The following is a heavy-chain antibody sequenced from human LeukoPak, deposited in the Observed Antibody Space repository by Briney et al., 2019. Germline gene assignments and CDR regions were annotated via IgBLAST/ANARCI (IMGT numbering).Heavy chain of an antibody. V-gene: IGHV1-69*13. J-gene: IGHJ4*02. CDR3: ARDGERDYCFDS. D-gene: IGHD2-21*01. CDR1: GGTFSSYA. CDR2: IIPIFGTA. Sequence: SVKVSCKASGGTFSSYAISWVRQAPGQGLEWMGGIIPIFGTANYAQKFQGRVTITADESTSTAYMELSSLRSEDTAVYYCARDGERDYCFDSWGQGTLVTVSS.